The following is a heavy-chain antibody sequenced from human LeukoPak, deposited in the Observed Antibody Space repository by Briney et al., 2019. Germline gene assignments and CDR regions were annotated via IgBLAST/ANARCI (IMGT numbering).Heavy chain of an antibody. J-gene: IGHJ4*02. CDR3: ASYNWNFLNDY. Sequence: GGSLRLSCAASGFTFSSYWMSWVRQAPGKGLVWVSGINSDGRNTRYADSVKGRFTISRDNAKNTLYLQMNSLRVEDTAVYYCASYNWNFLNDYWGQGTLVTVSS. V-gene: IGHV3-74*01. CDR2: INSDGRNT. D-gene: IGHD1-7*01. CDR1: GFTFSSYW.